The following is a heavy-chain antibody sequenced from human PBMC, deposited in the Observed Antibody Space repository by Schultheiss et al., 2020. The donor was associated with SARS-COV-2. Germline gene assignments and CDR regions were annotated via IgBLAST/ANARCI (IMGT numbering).Heavy chain of an antibody. D-gene: IGHD3-10*01. Sequence: GGSLRLSCAASGFTVSSDSMNWVRQAPGKGLEWVSVIYSGGSTYYADSVKGRFTISRDNSKNTLYLQMNSLRAEDTAVYYCARDQSWNFDYWGQGTLVTVSS. CDR3: ARDQSWNFDY. J-gene: IGHJ4*02. V-gene: IGHV3-53*01. CDR1: GFTVSSDS. CDR2: IYSGGST.